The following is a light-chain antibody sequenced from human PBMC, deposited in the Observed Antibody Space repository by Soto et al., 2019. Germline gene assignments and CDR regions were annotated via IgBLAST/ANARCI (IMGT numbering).Light chain of an antibody. Sequence: DIQMTQSPSTLSASVGDRVTITCRASQSISSWLAWYQQKPGKAPKLLIYDASSLESGVPSRFSGSGFGTKFTLTITARQPDDFALYYSQHNNFFWTSGKGTKVKIK. J-gene: IGKJ1*01. CDR2: DAS. V-gene: IGKV1-5*01. CDR1: QSISSW. CDR3: QHNNFFWT.